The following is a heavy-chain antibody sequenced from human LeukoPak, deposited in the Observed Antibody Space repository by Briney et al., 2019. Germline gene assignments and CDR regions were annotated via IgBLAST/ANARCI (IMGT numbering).Heavy chain of an antibody. CDR2: IFYSGST. J-gene: IGHJ4*02. Sequence: PSETLSLTCTVSGGSISSSSYYWGWIRQPPGKGLEWIGSIFYSGSTYYNPSLKSRVTISVDTSKNQFSLKLSSVTAADTAVYYCAGRYCGGGSCYSALDYWGQGTLVTVSS. CDR3: AGRYCGGGSCYSALDY. V-gene: IGHV4-39*01. D-gene: IGHD2-15*01. CDR1: GGSISSSSYY.